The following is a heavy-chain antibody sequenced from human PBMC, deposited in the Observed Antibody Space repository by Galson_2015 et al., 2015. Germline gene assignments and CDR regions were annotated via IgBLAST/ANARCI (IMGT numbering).Heavy chain of an antibody. V-gene: IGHV3-23*01. Sequence: SLRLSCAASGFTLRSKAMYWVRQAPGMGLEWVSAITDTGGTTYYADSVKGRFTISRDNSKNTLYLLMNSLRADDTAVYYCAKGARVTGFEHWGQGTLVTVSS. CDR3: AKGARVTGFEH. D-gene: IGHD2-8*02. CDR1: GFTLRSKA. CDR2: ITDTGGTT. J-gene: IGHJ4*02.